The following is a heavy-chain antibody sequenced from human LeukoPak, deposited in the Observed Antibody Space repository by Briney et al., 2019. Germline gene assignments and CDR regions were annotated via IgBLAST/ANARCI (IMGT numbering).Heavy chain of an antibody. Sequence: VASVKVSCKASGYTFTSYGISWVRQAPGQGLEWMGWISAYNGNTNYAQKLQGRVTMTTDTSTSTAYMELRSLRSDGTAVYYCARSQYYYGSGSSLIDYWGQGTLVTVSS. CDR1: GYTFTSYG. D-gene: IGHD3-10*01. CDR2: ISAYNGNT. CDR3: ARSQYYYGSGSSLIDY. V-gene: IGHV1-18*01. J-gene: IGHJ4*02.